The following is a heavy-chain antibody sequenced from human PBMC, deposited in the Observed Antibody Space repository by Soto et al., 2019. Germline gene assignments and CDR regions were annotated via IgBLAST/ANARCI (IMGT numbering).Heavy chain of an antibody. J-gene: IGHJ6*02. Sequence: QQQLVELGGGAVQPGRSLRLSCTASGFSFSSYDMHWVRQAPGEGLEWVSAMSFDGSYKHYADSVKGRFTISRDNSENTLYLQMNGLRPEDTAVYFCARGMIRGVVYYGVEVWGQGTTVTVS. CDR1: GFSFSSYD. CDR3: ARGMIRGVVYYGVEV. CDR2: MSFDGSYK. D-gene: IGHD3-10*01. V-gene: IGHV3-30*03.